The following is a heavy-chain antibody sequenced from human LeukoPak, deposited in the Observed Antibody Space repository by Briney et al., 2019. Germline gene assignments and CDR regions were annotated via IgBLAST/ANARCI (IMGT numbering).Heavy chain of an antibody. D-gene: IGHD3-22*01. CDR1: GGSFSGYY. Sequence: SETLSLTCAVYGGSFSGYYWSWIRQPPGKGLEWIGEINHSGSTNYNPSLKSRVTISADTSKNQFSLKLSSVTAADTAVYYCARGRRITMITWGQGTLVTVSS. CDR3: ARGRRITMIT. V-gene: IGHV4-34*01. J-gene: IGHJ5*02. CDR2: INHSGST.